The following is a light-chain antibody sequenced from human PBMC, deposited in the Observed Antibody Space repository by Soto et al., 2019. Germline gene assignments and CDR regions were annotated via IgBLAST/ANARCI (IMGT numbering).Light chain of an antibody. J-gene: IGKJ5*01. CDR2: DAS. Sequence: EIVLTQSPATLSLSPGERATLSCRASQSVSSYLAWYQQKPGQAPRLLIYDASNRATGIPARFSGSGSGTDLTLTISSIEPEDFEVYYCQKRSDWRSTFGQGTRLEIK. V-gene: IGKV3-11*01. CDR3: QKRSDWRST. CDR1: QSVSSY.